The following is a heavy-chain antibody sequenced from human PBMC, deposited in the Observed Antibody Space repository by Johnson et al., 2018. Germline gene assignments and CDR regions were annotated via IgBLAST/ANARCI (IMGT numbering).Heavy chain of an antibody. D-gene: IGHD2-15*01. V-gene: IGHV3-74*01. Sequence: VELVEAGGGSVQPGGSLRLSCAASGISFSNNWMHWVRQAPGKGLVWVSRINRDGSGTHSADFVQGRFTISRDNAGKTVYLQMNSLRADDTAVYYCARDMGYSMDVWGQGTTVTVSS. CDR3: ARDMGYSMDV. CDR2: INRDGSGT. CDR1: GISFSNNW. J-gene: IGHJ6*02.